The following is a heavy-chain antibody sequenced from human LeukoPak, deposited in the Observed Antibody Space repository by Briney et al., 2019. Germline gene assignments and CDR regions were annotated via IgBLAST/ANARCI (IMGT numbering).Heavy chain of an antibody. Sequence: GGSLRLSCAASGFTFSSYWKSWVRQAPGKGLEWVANIKQDGSEKYYVDSVKGRFTISRDNAKNSLYLQMNSLRAEDTAVYYCARESGYYYDSSGYYYLWGQGTLVTVSS. CDR1: GFTFSSYW. CDR3: ARESGYYYDSSGYYYL. V-gene: IGHV3-7*01. D-gene: IGHD3-22*01. CDR2: IKQDGSEK. J-gene: IGHJ4*02.